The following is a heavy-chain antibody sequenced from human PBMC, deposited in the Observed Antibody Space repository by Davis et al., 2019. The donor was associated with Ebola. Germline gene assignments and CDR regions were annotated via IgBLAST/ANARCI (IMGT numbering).Heavy chain of an antibody. J-gene: IGHJ6*02. CDR1: GFTFSSYW. Sequence: GESLKISCAASGFTFSSYWMSWVRQAPGKGLEWVAKIKQDGSEKYYVDSVKGRFTISRDNAKNSLYLQMNSLRADDTAVYYCARAGLGGYSNAWYASYYYGMDVWGLGTTVTVSS. CDR2: IKQDGSEK. CDR3: ARAGLGGYSNAWYASYYYGMDV. V-gene: IGHV3-7*04. D-gene: IGHD6-13*01.